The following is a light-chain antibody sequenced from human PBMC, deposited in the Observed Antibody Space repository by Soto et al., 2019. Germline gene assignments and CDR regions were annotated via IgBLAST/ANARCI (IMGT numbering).Light chain of an antibody. Sequence: DIQMTQSPSTLSASVGDRVTITCRASQSISSWLAWYQQKPGKAPKLLIYDASSLESGVPSRFSGSGSGTEFTLTISSLQPDDFAIYYCQHYNSYSVTFGQGTKVEIK. CDR2: DAS. J-gene: IGKJ1*01. V-gene: IGKV1-5*01. CDR3: QHYNSYSVT. CDR1: QSISSW.